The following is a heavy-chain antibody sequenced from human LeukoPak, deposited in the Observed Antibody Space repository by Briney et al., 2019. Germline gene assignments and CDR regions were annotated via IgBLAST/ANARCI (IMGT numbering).Heavy chain of an antibody. Sequence: GESLKISCKGSGYSFPTCWIAWVRQMPGKGLEWMGIIYPADSNTRYSPSFKGQVTISADKSNSTAYLQWSSLKASDTAMYFCARLYSILSPFDPWGQGTLVTVSS. D-gene: IGHD2-21*01. V-gene: IGHV5-51*01. CDR1: GYSFPTCW. J-gene: IGHJ5*02. CDR2: IYPADSNT. CDR3: ARLYSILSPFDP.